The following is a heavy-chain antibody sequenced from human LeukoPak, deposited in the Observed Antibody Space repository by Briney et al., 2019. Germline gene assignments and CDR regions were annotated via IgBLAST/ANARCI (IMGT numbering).Heavy chain of an antibody. D-gene: IGHD2-2*01. CDR3: AKEGDCSTTSCLTGGLDV. Sequence: PGGSLRLSCAASGFIVSANYMSWVRQAPGKGLECVSVIYTGGSTYYADSVKGRFTISRDNSKNTVYLQMTSLRAEDTAVYYCAKEGDCSTTSCLTGGLDVWGKGTTVTVS. V-gene: IGHV3-53*01. CDR2: IYTGGST. CDR1: GFIVSANY. J-gene: IGHJ6*04.